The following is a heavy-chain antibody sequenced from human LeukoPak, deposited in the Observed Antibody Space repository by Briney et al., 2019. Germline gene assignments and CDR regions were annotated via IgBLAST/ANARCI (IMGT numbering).Heavy chain of an antibody. Sequence: GRSLRLSCAASGFTFSSYAMHWVRQAPGKRLEWVAVISYDGSNKYYADSVKGRFTISRDNSKNTLYLQMNSLRAEDTAVYYCARDPPTTIQLWLYYFDYWGQGTLVTVSS. D-gene: IGHD5-18*01. J-gene: IGHJ4*02. CDR1: GFTFSSYA. CDR2: ISYDGSNK. CDR3: ARDPPTTIQLWLYYFDY. V-gene: IGHV3-30-3*01.